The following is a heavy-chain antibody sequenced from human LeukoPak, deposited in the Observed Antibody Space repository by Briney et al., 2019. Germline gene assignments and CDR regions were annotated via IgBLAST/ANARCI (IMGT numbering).Heavy chain of an antibody. D-gene: IGHD3-16*01. Sequence: ASVKVSCKASGYIFTGYYMHWVRQAPGQGLEWMGWINPNSGDTNYTQKFQGRVTMTRDTSISTAYMELSRLRSDDTAVYYCARVRYRLAETYIDYWGQGTLVTVSS. CDR1: GYIFTGYY. CDR2: INPNSGDT. CDR3: ARVRYRLAETYIDY. J-gene: IGHJ4*02. V-gene: IGHV1-2*02.